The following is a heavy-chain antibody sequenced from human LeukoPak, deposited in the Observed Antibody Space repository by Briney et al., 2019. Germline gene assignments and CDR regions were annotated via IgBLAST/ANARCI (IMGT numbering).Heavy chain of an antibody. J-gene: IGHJ2*01. CDR3: TRHTNWGPTYWYFDL. CDR1: GFTFSGSA. V-gene: IGHV3-73*01. D-gene: IGHD7-27*01. CDR2: IRSKANSYAT. Sequence: GGSLRLSCAASGFTFSGSATHWVRQASGKGLEWVGRIRSKANSYATAYAASVKGRFTISRDDSKNTAYLQMNSLKTEDTAVYYCTRHTNWGPTYWYFDLWGRGTLVTVSS.